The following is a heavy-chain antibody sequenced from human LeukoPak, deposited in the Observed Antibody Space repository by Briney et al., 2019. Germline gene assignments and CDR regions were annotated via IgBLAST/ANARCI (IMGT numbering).Heavy chain of an antibody. J-gene: IGHJ4*02. CDR1: GFTFSSYS. CDR3: ARDEVVGATDY. D-gene: IGHD1-26*01. V-gene: IGHV3-21*01. CDR2: ISSSSSYI. Sequence: GGSLRLSCAASGFTFSSYSMDWVRQAPGKGLEWVSSISSSSSYIYYADSVKGRFTISRDNAKNSLYLQMNSLRAEDTAVYYCARDEVVGATDYWGQGTLVTVSS.